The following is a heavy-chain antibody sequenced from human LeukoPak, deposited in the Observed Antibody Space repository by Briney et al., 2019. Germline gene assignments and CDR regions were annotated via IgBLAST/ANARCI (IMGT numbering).Heavy chain of an antibody. CDR3: ARGIAARPNWFDP. D-gene: IGHD6-6*01. J-gene: IGHJ5*02. Sequence: GGSLRLSCAASGFTFSSYSMNWVRQAPGKGLEWVSSISSNSSYIYYADSVKGRFTISRDNAKNSLYLQMNSLRAEDTAVYYCARGIAARPNWFDPWGQGTLVTVSS. CDR1: GFTFSSYS. V-gene: IGHV3-21*01. CDR2: ISSNSSYI.